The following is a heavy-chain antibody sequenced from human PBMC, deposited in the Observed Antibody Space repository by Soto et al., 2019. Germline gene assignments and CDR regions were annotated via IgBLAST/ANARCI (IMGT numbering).Heavy chain of an antibody. CDR3: ARQRGYYDILTGYYTTPNFDY. CDR2: IYYSGST. V-gene: IGHV4-59*08. CDR1: GGSISSYY. Sequence: PSETLSLTCTVSGGSISSYYWSWIRQPPGKGLEWIGYIYYSGSTNYNPSLKSRVTISVDTSKNQFSLKLSSVTAADTAVYYCARQRGYYDILTGYYTTPNFDYWGQGTLVTVSS. D-gene: IGHD3-9*01. J-gene: IGHJ4*02.